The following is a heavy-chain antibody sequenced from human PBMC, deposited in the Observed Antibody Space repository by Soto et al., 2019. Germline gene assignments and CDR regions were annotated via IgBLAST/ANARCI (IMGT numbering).Heavy chain of an antibody. CDR3: ARDRLRGYDSSGFYS. V-gene: IGHV1-18*01. J-gene: IGHJ4*02. D-gene: IGHD3-22*01. Sequence: ASVKVSCKASGYSFSYYGINWVRQAPGQGLEWMGWINTKTGHRNYAQKFEDRLTMTTATSANTVYMELKRLRSDDTAVYYCARDRLRGYDSSGFYSWGQGTPVTVSS. CDR1: GYSFSYYG. CDR2: INTKTGHR.